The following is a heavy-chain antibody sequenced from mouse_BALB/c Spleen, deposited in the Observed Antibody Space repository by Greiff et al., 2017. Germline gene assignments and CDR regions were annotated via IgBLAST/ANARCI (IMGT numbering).Heavy chain of an antibody. J-gene: IGHJ4*01. CDR2: IYPYNGGT. D-gene: IGHD1-1*01. CDR1: GYTFTDYN. V-gene: IGHV1S29*02. CDR3: ARHGYYGSSPYYYAMDY. Sequence: EVQLQQSGPELVKPGASVKISCKASGYTFTDYNMHWVKQSHGKSLEWIGYIYPYNGGTGYNQKFKSKATLTVDNSSSTAYMELRSLTSEDSAVYYCARHGYYGSSPYYYAMDYWGQGTSVTVSS.